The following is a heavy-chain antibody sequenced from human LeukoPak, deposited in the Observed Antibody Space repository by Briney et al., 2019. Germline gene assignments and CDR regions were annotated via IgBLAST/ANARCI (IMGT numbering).Heavy chain of an antibody. Sequence: ASVKVSCKVSGYTLTELSMHWVRQAPGKGLEWMGGFDPEDGETIYAQKFQGRVTMTEDTSTDTAYMELSSLRSEDTAVYYCATPEGIVGATNFDYWGQGTLVTVSS. D-gene: IGHD1-26*01. CDR1: GYTLTELS. V-gene: IGHV1-24*01. J-gene: IGHJ4*02. CDR2: FDPEDGET. CDR3: ATPEGIVGATNFDY.